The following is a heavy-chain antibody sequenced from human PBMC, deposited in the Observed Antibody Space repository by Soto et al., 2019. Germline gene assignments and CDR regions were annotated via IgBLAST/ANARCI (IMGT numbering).Heavy chain of an antibody. CDR3: ARRLAGDSCFNGVCYGNYHYMDV. CDR1: GGSISSYY. J-gene: IGHJ6*03. V-gene: IGHV4-59*01. CDR2: IHYIGST. D-gene: IGHD2-8*01. Sequence: SETLSLTCTVSGGSISSYYWSWIRQFPGKGLEWIGYIHYIGSTNYNPSLNSRVSISVDTSKNQFSLRLTSVTAADTAVYYCARRLAGDSCFNGVCYGNYHYMDVWGKGTTVTVSS.